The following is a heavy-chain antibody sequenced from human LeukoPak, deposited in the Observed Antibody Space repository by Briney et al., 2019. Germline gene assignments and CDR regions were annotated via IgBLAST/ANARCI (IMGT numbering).Heavy chain of an antibody. CDR2: IYSGGYA. D-gene: IGHD6-19*01. Sequence: GGSLRLSCVVSGFTVSSNYMSWVRQAPGKGLEWVSIIYSGGYAYYADSVKGRFTISRDNSKNTLYLQMGSLRAEDMAVYYCARVAVSGWFDYWGQGTLVTVSS. J-gene: IGHJ4*02. CDR3: ARVAVSGWFDY. V-gene: IGHV3-53*05. CDR1: GFTVSSNY.